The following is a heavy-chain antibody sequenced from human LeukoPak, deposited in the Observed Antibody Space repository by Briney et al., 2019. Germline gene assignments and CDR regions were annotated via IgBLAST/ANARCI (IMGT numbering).Heavy chain of an antibody. J-gene: IGHJ3*02. CDR2: ITYDGSYK. CDR3: AREIFNGFDI. CDR1: GFTFRSYA. Sequence: GGSLRLSCAGSGFTFRSYAMHWVRQAPGKGLEWVAVITYDGSYKDYADSVKGRFTISRDNSKNTLFLQMNSLRAEDTAVYYCAREIFNGFDIWGQGTMVTVSS. V-gene: IGHV3-30-3*01.